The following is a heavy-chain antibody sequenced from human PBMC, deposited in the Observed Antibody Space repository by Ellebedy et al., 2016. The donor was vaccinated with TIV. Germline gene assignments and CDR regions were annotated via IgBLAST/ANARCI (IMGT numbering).Heavy chain of an antibody. CDR1: GFTFSGYA. V-gene: IGHV3-23*01. D-gene: IGHD4-17*01. Sequence: GESLKISCAASGFTFSGYAMSWVRQTPGKRLEWVSGINSSGGTTSYADSVKGRFTISRDNSKNTLYLQMNSLRAEDTAVYYCAKDKDFGDSKWEIDVWGQGTTVTVSS. CDR2: INSSGGTT. CDR3: AKDKDFGDSKWEIDV. J-gene: IGHJ6*02.